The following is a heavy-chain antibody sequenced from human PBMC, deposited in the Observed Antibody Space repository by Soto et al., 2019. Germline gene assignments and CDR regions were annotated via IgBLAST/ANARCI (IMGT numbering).Heavy chain of an antibody. V-gene: IGHV3-30*03. Sequence: QVQLVESGGGVVQPGRSLSLSCAASGFTFSSYGMHWVRQAPGKGLEWVAVISYDGSNKYYADSVTGRFTISRDNSKNTLYLQMNSLRADDTAVYYWALPFGDYGWCQGTLDTVST. J-gene: IGHJ4*02. CDR3: ALPFGDYG. D-gene: IGHD4-17*01. CDR2: ISYDGSNK. CDR1: GFTFSSYG.